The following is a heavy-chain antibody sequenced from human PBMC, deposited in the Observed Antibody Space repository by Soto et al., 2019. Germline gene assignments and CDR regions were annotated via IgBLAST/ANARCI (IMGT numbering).Heavy chain of an antibody. D-gene: IGHD6-13*01. CDR2: INAGNGNT. V-gene: IGHV1-3*01. CDR3: ARGDSSGWYSLDY. CDR1: GYTFTNYA. Sequence: ASVKVSCKASGYTFTNYAMHWVRQAPGQRLEWMGWINAGNGNTKYSQKFQGRVTITMDTSASTAYMELSSLRSEDTAVYYCARGDSSGWYSLDYWGQGTLVTVSS. J-gene: IGHJ4*02.